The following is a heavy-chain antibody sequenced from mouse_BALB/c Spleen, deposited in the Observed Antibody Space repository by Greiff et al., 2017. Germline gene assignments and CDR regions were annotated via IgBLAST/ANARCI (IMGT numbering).Heavy chain of an antibody. CDR1: GFTFSSYA. D-gene: IGHD2-1*01. CDR2: ISSGGST. CDR3: ARESSGNYDY. V-gene: IGHV5-6-5*01. Sequence: EVNVVESGGGLVKPGGSLKLSCAASGFTFSSYAMSWVRQTPEKRLEWVASISSGGSTYYPDSVKGRFTISRDNARNILYLQMSSLRSEDTAMYYCARESSGNYDYWGQGTTLTVSS. J-gene: IGHJ2*01.